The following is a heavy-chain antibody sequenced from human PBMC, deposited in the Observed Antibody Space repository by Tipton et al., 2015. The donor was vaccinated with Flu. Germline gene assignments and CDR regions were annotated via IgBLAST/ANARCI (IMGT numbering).Heavy chain of an antibody. CDR1: GGSISSYY. CDR3: ARPWHYYGSGSYNWYFDL. CDR2: IYYSGST. J-gene: IGHJ2*01. D-gene: IGHD3-10*01. V-gene: IGHV4-59*08. Sequence: LRLSCTVSGGSISSYYWSPIRQPPGKGLEWIGYIYYSGSTNYNPSLKSRVTISVDTSKNQFSLKLSSVTAADTAVYYCARPWHYYGSGSYNWYFDLWGRGTLVTVSS.